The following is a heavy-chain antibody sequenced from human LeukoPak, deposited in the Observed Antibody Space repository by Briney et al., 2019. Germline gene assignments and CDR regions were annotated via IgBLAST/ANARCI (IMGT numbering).Heavy chain of an antibody. D-gene: IGHD2-2*01. J-gene: IGHJ4*02. V-gene: IGHV3-30*18. Sequence: GGSLRLSCAASGFTFSSYGMHWVRQAPGKGLEWVAVISYDGSNKYYADSVKGRFTISRDNSKNTLYLQMNSLRAEDTAVYYCAKGREVVVVPAAVDNWGQGTLVTVSS. CDR3: AKGREVVVVPAAVDN. CDR2: ISYDGSNK. CDR1: GFTFSSYG.